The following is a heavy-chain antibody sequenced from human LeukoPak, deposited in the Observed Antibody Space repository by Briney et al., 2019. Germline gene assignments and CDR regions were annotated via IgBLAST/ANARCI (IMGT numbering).Heavy chain of an antibody. CDR1: GGTFSSYA. CDR3: ARYIPGDSSGYYDY. V-gene: IGHV1-69*13. Sequence: SVKVSCTASGGTFSSYAISWVRQAPGQGLEWMGGIIPIFGTANYAQKFQGRVTITADESTSTAYMELSSLRSEDTAVYYCARYIPGDSSGYYDYWGQGTLVTVSS. D-gene: IGHD3-22*01. J-gene: IGHJ4*02. CDR2: IIPIFGTA.